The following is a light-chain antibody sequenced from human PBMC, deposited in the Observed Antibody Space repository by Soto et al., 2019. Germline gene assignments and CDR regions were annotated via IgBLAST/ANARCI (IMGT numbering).Light chain of an antibody. Sequence: LTLSLGTLSLSPGERATLSCRASQSVSGRYLAWYQQKPGHAPRLLMYHTSNRATGVPARFSGSASGTDFTLTISRLEPEDFEVYFCQQYSDLPMTFGQGTRLEIK. CDR1: QSVSGRY. J-gene: IGKJ5*01. CDR2: HTS. CDR3: QQYSDLPMT. V-gene: IGKV3-20*01.